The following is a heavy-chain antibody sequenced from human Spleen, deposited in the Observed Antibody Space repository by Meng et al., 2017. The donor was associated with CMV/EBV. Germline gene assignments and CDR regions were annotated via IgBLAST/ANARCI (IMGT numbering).Heavy chain of an antibody. J-gene: IGHJ4*02. CDR2: INTYNGNT. Sequence: ASVKVSCKASGGTFSSYAISWVRQAPGQGLEWMGWINTYNGNTKYRQKFQGRVTMTTDTSTYTAYMELRSLRSDDTAVYYCARSITIFQIDYWGQGTLVTVSS. D-gene: IGHD3-9*01. CDR3: ARSITIFQIDY. V-gene: IGHV1-18*01. CDR1: GGTFSSYA.